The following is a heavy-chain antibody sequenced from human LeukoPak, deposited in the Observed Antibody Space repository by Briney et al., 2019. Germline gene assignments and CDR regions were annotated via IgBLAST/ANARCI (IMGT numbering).Heavy chain of an antibody. Sequence: QPGGSLRLSCAASGFTFSTYWMNWVRQAPGKGLEWVANIKQDGSDKYYVESVKGRFTISKDNAKNSLCLQMDSLRAEDTAVYFCARGNWWVGAAQYCDYWGRGTLVTVSS. CDR2: IKQDGSDK. CDR1: GFTFSTYW. D-gene: IGHD2-8*02. V-gene: IGHV3-7*01. CDR3: ARGNWWVGAAQYCDY. J-gene: IGHJ4*02.